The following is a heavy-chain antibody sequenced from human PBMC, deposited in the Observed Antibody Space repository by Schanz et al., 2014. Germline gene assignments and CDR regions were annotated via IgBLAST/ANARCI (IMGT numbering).Heavy chain of an antibody. CDR2: INPNSGAT. J-gene: IGHJ4*02. Sequence: QVQLVQSGAEVKKPGASVKVSCKASGYTFTGYHMHWVRQAPGQGLEWLGWINPNSGATSSAQKFQGRVTMTRDTSSSTVYMQLSSLTSDDTAIYYCARVTTGYDSWGQGPLVTVSS. D-gene: IGHD5-12*01. CDR1: GYTFTGYH. CDR3: ARVTTGYDS. V-gene: IGHV1-2*02.